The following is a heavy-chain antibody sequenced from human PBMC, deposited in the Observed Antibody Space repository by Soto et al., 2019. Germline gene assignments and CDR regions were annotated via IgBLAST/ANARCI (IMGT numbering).Heavy chain of an antibody. Sequence: EVQLVECGGGLVQPGGSLRLSCAASGFTFSSYEMNWVRQAPGKGLEWVSYISSSGSTIYYADSVKGRFTISRDNAKNSLYLQMNSLRAEDTAVYYCARDKKWELLDDYYYGMDVWGQGTTVTVSS. CDR2: ISSSGSTI. CDR1: GFTFSSYE. D-gene: IGHD1-26*01. V-gene: IGHV3-48*03. J-gene: IGHJ6*02. CDR3: ARDKKWELLDDYYYGMDV.